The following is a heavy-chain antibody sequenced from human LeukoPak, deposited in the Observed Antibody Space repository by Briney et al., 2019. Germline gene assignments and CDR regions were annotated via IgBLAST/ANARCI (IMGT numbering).Heavy chain of an antibody. J-gene: IGHJ4*02. D-gene: IGHD4-17*01. CDR3: ARGYGPGY. CDR1: GDSISNTNW. Sequence: SETLSLICAVSGDSISNTNWWNWVRQPPGKGLEWIGEIDHRGNTNYNPSLKSRVSISADKSKNQFSLKLTSVTAADTAVYYCARGYGPGYWGQGILVTVSA. V-gene: IGHV4-4*02. CDR2: IDHRGNT.